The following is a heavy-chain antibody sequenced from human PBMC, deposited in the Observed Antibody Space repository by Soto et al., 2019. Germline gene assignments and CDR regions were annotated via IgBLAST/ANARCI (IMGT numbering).Heavy chain of an antibody. CDR3: ARDGYCSSTSCPRGTDAFDI. V-gene: IGHV1-69*01. D-gene: IGHD2-2*03. J-gene: IGHJ3*02. Sequence: QVQLVQSGAEVKKLGSPVKVSCRASGGTFSGFAFSWGRQALGKGFEWLGGLIPIFGTANYAQKFQGRVTITADESTSTAYMELSSLRSEDTAVYYCARDGYCSSTSCPRGTDAFDIWGQGTMVTVSS. CDR2: LIPIFGTA. CDR1: GGTFSGFA.